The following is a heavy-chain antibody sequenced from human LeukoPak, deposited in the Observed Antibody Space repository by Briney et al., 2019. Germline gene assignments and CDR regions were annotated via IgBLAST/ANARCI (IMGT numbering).Heavy chain of an antibody. D-gene: IGHD5-12*01. V-gene: IGHV4-34*01. Sequence: SETLSLTCAVYGGSFSGYYWSWIRQPPGKGLEWIGEINHSGSTNYNPSLESRVTISVDTSKNQFSLKLSSVTAADTAVYYCARGLYSGYDYGVDYWGQGTLVTVSS. J-gene: IGHJ4*02. CDR2: INHSGST. CDR1: GGSFSGYY. CDR3: ARGLYSGYDYGVDY.